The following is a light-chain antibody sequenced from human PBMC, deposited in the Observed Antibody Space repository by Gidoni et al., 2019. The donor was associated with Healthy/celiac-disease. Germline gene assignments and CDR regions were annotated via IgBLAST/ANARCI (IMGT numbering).Light chain of an antibody. Sequence: DIQMTQSPSSLSASVGDRVTITCRASQSISSYLNWYQQKPGKAPKLLIYAASSLQSGVPSRFSGNGSGTDFTLTISSLQPEDFATYYCQQSYSTLSLTFGGGTKVEIK. CDR3: QQSYSTLSLT. J-gene: IGKJ4*01. CDR1: QSISSY. CDR2: AAS. V-gene: IGKV1-39*01.